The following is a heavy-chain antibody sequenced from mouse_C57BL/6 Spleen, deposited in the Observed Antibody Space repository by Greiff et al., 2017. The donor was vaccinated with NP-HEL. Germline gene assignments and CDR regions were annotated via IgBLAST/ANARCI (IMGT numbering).Heavy chain of an antibody. Sequence: QVQLKQPGAELVRPGSSVKLSCKASGYTFTSYWMDWVKQRPGQGLEWIGNIYPSDSETHYNQKFKDKATLTVDKSSSTAYMQLSSLTSEDSAVYYCARKRDYYGSSYYFDYWGQGTTLTVSS. V-gene: IGHV1-61*01. CDR1: GYTFTSYW. CDR2: IYPSDSET. J-gene: IGHJ2*01. D-gene: IGHD1-1*01. CDR3: ARKRDYYGSSYYFDY.